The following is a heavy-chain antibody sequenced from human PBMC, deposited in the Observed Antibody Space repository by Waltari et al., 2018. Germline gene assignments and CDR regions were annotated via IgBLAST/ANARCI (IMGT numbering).Heavy chain of an antibody. V-gene: IGHV4-38-2*01. J-gene: IGHJ4*02. D-gene: IGHD3-16*01. CDR2: IYHSGST. CDR1: GYSISSGYY. CDR3: ARTKGGGNDY. Sequence: QVQLQESGPGLVKPSETLSLTCAVSGYSISSGYYWGWIRQPPGKGLEWIGSIYHSGSTYYNPALKSRFTISVETSKNQFARKLSAVTAADTAVYYCARTKGGGNDYWGQGTLVTVSS.